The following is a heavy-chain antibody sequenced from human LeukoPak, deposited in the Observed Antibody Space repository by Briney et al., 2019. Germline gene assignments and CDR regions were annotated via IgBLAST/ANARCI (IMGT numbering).Heavy chain of an antibody. V-gene: IGHV3-11*01. D-gene: IGHD3-9*01. Sequence: GGSLRLSCAASGFNFSDYYMSWIRQAPGKGLEWVSYISSSGSTIYYADSVKGRFTISRDNAKNSLYLQMNSLRAEDTAVYYCARGLSGLKDDILTGPYQPDYWGQGTLVTVSS. J-gene: IGHJ4*02. CDR3: ARGLSGLKDDILTGPYQPDY. CDR1: GFNFSDYY. CDR2: ISSSGSTI.